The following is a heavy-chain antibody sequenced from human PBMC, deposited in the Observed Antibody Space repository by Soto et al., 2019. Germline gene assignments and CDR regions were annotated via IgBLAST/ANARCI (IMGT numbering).Heavy chain of an antibody. CDR3: ARGTVAPGLDY. CDR1: GFPFSKYW. D-gene: IGHD4-17*01. J-gene: IGHJ4*02. CDR2: IKEDGSET. Sequence: EVQLVESGGGLVQPGGSLRLSCAASGFPFSKYWINWVRQTPGKGLEWVANIKEDGSETYYVDSLKGRFTISRDDAKNSVYLQMNSLRVEDTAVYYCARGTVAPGLDYWGQGTLVTVSS. V-gene: IGHV3-7*01.